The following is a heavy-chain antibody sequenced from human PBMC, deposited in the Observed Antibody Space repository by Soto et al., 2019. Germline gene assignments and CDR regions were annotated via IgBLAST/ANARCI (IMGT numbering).Heavy chain of an antibody. CDR3: ARGSANYDFWSGYYLNWFDP. Sequence: SETLSLTCAVYGGSFSGYYWSWIRQPPGKGLEWIGEINHSGSTNYNPSLKSRVTISVDTSKNQFSLKLSSVTAADTAVYYCARGSANYDFWSGYYLNWFDPWGQGTLVTVSS. J-gene: IGHJ5*02. V-gene: IGHV4-34*01. CDR2: INHSGST. CDR1: GGSFSGYY. D-gene: IGHD3-3*01.